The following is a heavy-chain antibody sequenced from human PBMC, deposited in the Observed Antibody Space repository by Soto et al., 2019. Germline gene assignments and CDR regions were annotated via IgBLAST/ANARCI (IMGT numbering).Heavy chain of an antibody. Sequence: ASVKVSCKASGYTFTGYYMHWVRQAPGQGLEWMGWINPNSGGTNYAQKFQGRVTMTRDTSISTAYMELSRLRSEDTAVYYCARTPIGYCTNGVCYTNYYYGMDVWGQGTTVTVSS. J-gene: IGHJ6*02. V-gene: IGHV1-2*02. CDR2: INPNSGGT. CDR3: ARTPIGYCTNGVCYTNYYYGMDV. D-gene: IGHD2-8*01. CDR1: GYTFTGYY.